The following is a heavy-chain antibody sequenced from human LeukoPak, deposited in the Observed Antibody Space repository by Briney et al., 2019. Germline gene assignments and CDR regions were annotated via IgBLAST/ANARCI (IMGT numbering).Heavy chain of an antibody. J-gene: IGHJ4*02. CDR3: AKPHASGIYLPYYN. D-gene: IGHD3-10*01. CDR2: ITPNGGFA. CDR1: GFLFSDCT. V-gene: IGHV3-23*01. Sequence: GGSLRLSCAATGFLFSDCTMSWLRQAPGEGLQWVSAITPNGGFATYAESVKGRFIISRDNSRNTLYLQMNSLRAEDTAVYYCAKPHASGIYLPYYNWGQETLVTVSS.